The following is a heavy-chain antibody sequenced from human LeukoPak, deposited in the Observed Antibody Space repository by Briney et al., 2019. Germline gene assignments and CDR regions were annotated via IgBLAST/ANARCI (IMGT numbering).Heavy chain of an antibody. CDR1: GFTGSSSY. J-gene: IGHJ3*02. CDR3: ARIIAAAGADAFDI. CDR2: VYSGGST. V-gene: IGHV3-53*01. Sequence: GGSLRLSCAASGFTGSSSYMSWVRQAPGKGLEWVSVVYSGGSTYYADSVKGRFTISRDNSKNTLYLQMNSLRAEDTAVYYCARIIAAAGADAFDIWGQGTMVTVSS. D-gene: IGHD6-13*01.